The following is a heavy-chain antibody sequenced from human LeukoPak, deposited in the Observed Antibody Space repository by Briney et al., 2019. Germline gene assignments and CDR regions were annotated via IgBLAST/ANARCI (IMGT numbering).Heavy chain of an antibody. CDR1: GFSLSTSEVG. V-gene: IGHV2-5*02. CDR3: THEIFPDY. Sequence: SGPTLVNPTQTLTLTCTFSGFSLSTSEVGVGWIRQPPGKALEWLAFINWDDDKRYSPPLKSRLTIPKDTSKNEVVLTMTNMDPVYTATYYCTHEIFPDYWGQGTLVTVSS. D-gene: IGHD3-9*01. J-gene: IGHJ4*02. CDR2: INWDDDK.